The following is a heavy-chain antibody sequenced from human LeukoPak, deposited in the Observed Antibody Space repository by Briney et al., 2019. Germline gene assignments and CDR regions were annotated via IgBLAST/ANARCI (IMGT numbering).Heavy chain of an antibody. Sequence: ASVKVSCKVSGYTLTELSMHWVRQAPGKGLEWMGGFDPEDGETIYAQKFQGGVTMTEDTSTDTAYMELSSLRSEDTAVYYCATDSSGYYHAPYFDYWGQGTLVTVSS. CDR1: GYTLTELS. CDR3: ATDSSGYYHAPYFDY. D-gene: IGHD3-22*01. J-gene: IGHJ4*02. CDR2: FDPEDGET. V-gene: IGHV1-24*01.